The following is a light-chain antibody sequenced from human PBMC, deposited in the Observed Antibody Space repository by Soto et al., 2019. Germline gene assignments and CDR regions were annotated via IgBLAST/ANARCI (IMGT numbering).Light chain of an antibody. CDR1: QSISIY. CDR3: QQSYSTPT. Sequence: DIQTTQSPSTLSASVGDRVTITCRARQSISIYLNWYQQKPGKAPILLVYAGSSLQGGVPSRFGGSGSGTDFTLTITSLQPEDFATYYCQQSYSTPTFGGGTKVDI. CDR2: AGS. J-gene: IGKJ4*01. V-gene: IGKV1-39*01.